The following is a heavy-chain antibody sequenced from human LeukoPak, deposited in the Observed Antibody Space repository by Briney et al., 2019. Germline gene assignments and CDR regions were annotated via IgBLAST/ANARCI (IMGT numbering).Heavy chain of an antibody. CDR3: ARERIVVVPAAPSGMDV. CDR1: GYTFTGYY. Sequence: ASVKVSCKASGYTFTGYYMHWVRQAPGQGLEWMGWINPNSGGTNYAQKFQGRVTMTRDTSISTAYMELSRLRSDDTAVYYCARERIVVVPAAPSGMDVRGQGTTVTVSS. D-gene: IGHD2-2*01. J-gene: IGHJ6*02. V-gene: IGHV1-2*02. CDR2: INPNSGGT.